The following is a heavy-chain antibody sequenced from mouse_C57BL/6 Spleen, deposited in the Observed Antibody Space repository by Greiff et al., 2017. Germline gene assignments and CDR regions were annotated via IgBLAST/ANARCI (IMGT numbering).Heavy chain of an antibody. CDR3: VFTTVPHYFDY. Sequence: VQLQQSGAELVKPGASVKISCKASGYAFSSYWMNWVKPRPGKGLEWIGQIYPGDGDTNYNGKFKGKATLTADQSSSTAYMQLSSLTSEDSAVYFCVFTTVPHYFDYWGQGTTLTVSS. J-gene: IGHJ2*01. CDR1: GYAFSSYW. V-gene: IGHV1-80*01. D-gene: IGHD1-1*01. CDR2: IYPGDGDT.